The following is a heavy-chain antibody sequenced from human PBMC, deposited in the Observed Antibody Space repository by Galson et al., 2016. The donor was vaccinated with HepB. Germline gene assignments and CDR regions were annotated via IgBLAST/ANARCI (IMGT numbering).Heavy chain of an antibody. V-gene: IGHV4-4*02. CDR1: GGSISSSTW. CDR2: FHYTGST. D-gene: IGHD5-12*01. Sequence: LSLTCAVTGGSISSSTWWSWARQPPGKGLEWIGEFHYTGSTNYNPSLESRVTISVAKSKNQFSLNLYSVTAADTAVYYCSTGAYDFDFWGLGTLVTVSS. J-gene: IGHJ4*02. CDR3: STGAYDFDF.